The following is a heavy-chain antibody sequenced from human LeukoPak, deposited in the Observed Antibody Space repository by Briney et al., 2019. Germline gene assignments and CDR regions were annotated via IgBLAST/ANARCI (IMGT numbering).Heavy chain of an antibody. Sequence: GGSLRLSCAASGFTFSGYAMSWVRQAPGKGLEWVSAISGSGGSTYYADSVKGRFTISRDNSKNTLYLQMNSLRAEDTAVYYCAKDPNYYDSDGMDVWGQGTTVTVSS. CDR2: ISGSGGST. J-gene: IGHJ6*02. CDR3: AKDPNYYDSDGMDV. CDR1: GFTFSGYA. D-gene: IGHD3-22*01. V-gene: IGHV3-23*01.